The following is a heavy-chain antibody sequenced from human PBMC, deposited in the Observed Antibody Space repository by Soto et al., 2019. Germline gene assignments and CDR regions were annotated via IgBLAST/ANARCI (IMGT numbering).Heavy chain of an antibody. CDR3: ARDHEKYCSGPICSAGGGMDV. CDR2: IGYKGDT. Sequence: ASVKVSCKASGDTLTKYGISWVRQAPGQGLEWMGWIGYKGDTNYAQKFQGRVTMTTDTSTTTAFLELRSLRSDDTAAYYCARDHEKYCSGPICSAGGGMDVWG. D-gene: IGHD2-15*01. CDR1: GDTLTKYG. V-gene: IGHV1-18*01. J-gene: IGHJ6*02.